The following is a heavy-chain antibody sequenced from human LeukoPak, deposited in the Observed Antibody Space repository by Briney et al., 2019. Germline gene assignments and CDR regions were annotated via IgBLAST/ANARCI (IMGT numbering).Heavy chain of an antibody. CDR2: IVVGSGNT. J-gene: IGHJ3*02. D-gene: IGHD3-22*01. CDR3: ARVVTYYYDSSGYYYGAFDI. CDR1: GFTFTSSA. V-gene: IGHV1-58*02. Sequence: SVKVSCKASGFTFTSSAMQWVRQARGQRLEWIGWIVVGSGNTNYAQKFQERVTITRDMSTSTAYMELSSLRSEDTALYYCARVVTYYYDSSGYYYGAFDIWGQGTMVTVSS.